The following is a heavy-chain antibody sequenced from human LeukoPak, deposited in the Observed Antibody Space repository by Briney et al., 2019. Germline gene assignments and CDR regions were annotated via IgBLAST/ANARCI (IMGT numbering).Heavy chain of an antibody. CDR2: ISRTGTII. V-gene: IGHV3-11*01. J-gene: IGHJ3*02. CDR1: GFSFSDYY. Sequence: GGSLRLSCAASGFSFSDYYMGWIRQAPGKGLDWISCISRTGTIIYYADSVKGRFIISRDNAKNSLSLQMSSLRGEDTAVYYCARGGSYDGSGGYREDAFDIWGQGTTVTVSS. CDR3: ARGGSYDGSGGYREDAFDI. D-gene: IGHD3-10*01.